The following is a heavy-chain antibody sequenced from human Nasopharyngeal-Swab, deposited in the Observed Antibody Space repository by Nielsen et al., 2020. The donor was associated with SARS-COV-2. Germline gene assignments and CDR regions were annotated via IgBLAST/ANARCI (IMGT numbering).Heavy chain of an antibody. D-gene: IGHD4-17*01. V-gene: IGHV3-7*01. CDR3: ARDYGDYGNYYYGMDV. CDR2: IKQDGSEK. J-gene: IGHJ6*02. Sequence: GSLRLSCAASGFTFSSYWMSWVRQAPGKGLEWVANIKQDGSEKYYVDSVKGRFTISRDNAKNSLYLQMNSLRAEDTAVYYCARDYGDYGNYYYGMDVWGQGTTVTVSS. CDR1: GFTFSSYW.